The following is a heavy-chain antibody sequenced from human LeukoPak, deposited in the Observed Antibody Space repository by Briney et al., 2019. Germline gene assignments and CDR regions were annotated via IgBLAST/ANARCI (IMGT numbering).Heavy chain of an antibody. CDR1: GYTFTGYY. J-gene: IGHJ6*02. CDR2: INPNSGGT. D-gene: IGHD2-15*01. CDR3: ARASYCSGGSCYPPYYYYHGMDV. V-gene: IGHV1-2*02. Sequence: ASVKVSCKASGYTFTGYYMHWVRQAPGQGLEWMGWINPNSGGTNYAQKFQGRVTMTRDTSISTAYMELSRLRSDDTAVYYCARASYCSGGSCYPPYYYYHGMDVWGQGTTVTVSS.